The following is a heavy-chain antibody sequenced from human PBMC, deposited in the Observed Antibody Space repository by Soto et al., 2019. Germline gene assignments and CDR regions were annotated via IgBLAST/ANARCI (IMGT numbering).Heavy chain of an antibody. Sequence: ASVKVSCKASGGTFSSYAISWVRQAPGQGLEWMGGIIPIFGTANYAQKFQGRVTITADESTSTAYMELSSLRSEDTAVYYCARDAHFTMIAPYYFDYWGQGTLVTVSS. D-gene: IGHD3-22*01. CDR3: ARDAHFTMIAPYYFDY. CDR1: GGTFSSYA. V-gene: IGHV1-69*13. CDR2: IIPIFGTA. J-gene: IGHJ4*02.